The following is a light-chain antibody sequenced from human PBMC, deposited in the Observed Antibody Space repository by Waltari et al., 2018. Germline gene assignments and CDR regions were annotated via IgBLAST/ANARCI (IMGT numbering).Light chain of an antibody. CDR3: QSYDNHLRGPI. Sequence: TQPPSVTGDPGQTVVISCTRSDSNPGAAHSVNWYQQMPGAVPKIVIYATDRRPSGVPRRFSGSKSGASASLAIVGLQSDDESYYYCQSYDNHLRGPIFGGGTKLTVL. CDR1: DSNPGAAHS. CDR2: ATD. V-gene: IGLV1-40*03. J-gene: IGLJ2*01.